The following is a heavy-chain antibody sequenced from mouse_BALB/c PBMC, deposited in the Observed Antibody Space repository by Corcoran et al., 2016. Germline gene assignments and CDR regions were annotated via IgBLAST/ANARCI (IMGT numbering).Heavy chain of an antibody. CDR3: ARGCNSD. CDR2: IDPANGNT. CDR1: GLNIKDTY. D-gene: IGHD2-1*01. J-gene: IGHJ2*01. Sequence: EDQLQQSGAELVKPGASVKLSCTASGLNIKDTYMHWVKQRPEQGLEWIGRIDPANGNTKYDPKFQGKATITADTSSNTAYLQLSSLTSEDTAVYYCARGCNSDWGQGTTLTVSS. V-gene: IGHV14-3*02.